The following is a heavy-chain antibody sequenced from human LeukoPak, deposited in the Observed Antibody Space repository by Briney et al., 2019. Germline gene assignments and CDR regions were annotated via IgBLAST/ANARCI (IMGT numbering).Heavy chain of an antibody. CDR1: GFTVSSNY. Sequence: GGSLRLSCAASGFTVSSNYMSWVRQAPGKGLEWVSVIYSGGSTYYADSVKGRFTISRDNSKNTLYLQMNSLRAEDTAVYYCASTPLTGTYSSGWYRVVNFDYWGQGTLVTVSS. CDR3: ASTPLTGTYSSGWYRVVNFDY. CDR2: IYSGGST. J-gene: IGHJ4*02. D-gene: IGHD6-19*01. V-gene: IGHV3-53*01.